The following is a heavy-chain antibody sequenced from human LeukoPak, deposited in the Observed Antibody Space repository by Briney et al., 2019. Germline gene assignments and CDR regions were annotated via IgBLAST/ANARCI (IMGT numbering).Heavy chain of an antibody. D-gene: IGHD6-19*01. CDR1: GFTFSSYA. CDR3: AKDSSGWFDY. V-gene: IGHV3-23*01. Sequence: GGSLRLSCVVSGFTFSSYAMGWVRQAPGKGLEWVSAISGSGGSTYYADSVKGRFTISRDNAKNSLYLQMNSLRAEDTALYYCAKDSSGWFDYWGQGTLVTVSS. CDR2: ISGSGGST. J-gene: IGHJ4*02.